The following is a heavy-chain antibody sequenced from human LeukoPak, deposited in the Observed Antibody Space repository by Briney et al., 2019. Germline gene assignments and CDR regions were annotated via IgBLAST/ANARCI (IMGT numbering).Heavy chain of an antibody. D-gene: IGHD3-22*01. CDR1: GFTFSTYS. Sequence: PGGSLRLSCAASGFTFSTYSMNWVRQAPGKGLEWVSSISTSSSYIYYADSVKGRFTISRDNAKNSLYVQLNSLRAEDTAVYYCARDITMIVVVTPSFDYWGQGTLVTVSS. V-gene: IGHV3-21*01. CDR2: ISTSSSYI. CDR3: ARDITMIVVVTPSFDY. J-gene: IGHJ4*02.